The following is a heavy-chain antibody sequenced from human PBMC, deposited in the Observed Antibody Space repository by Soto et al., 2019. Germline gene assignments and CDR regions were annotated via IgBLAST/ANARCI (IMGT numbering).Heavy chain of an antibody. CDR1: GFTVSSNY. J-gene: IGHJ4*02. Sequence: GGSLRLSCAASGFTVSSNYMSWVRQAPGEGLEWVSSISNSGGKTYYADSMEGRFTISRDNSKNTLYLQMNSLRAEDTAVYYCAKLTGSSGSEHWGQGTLVTVSS. V-gene: IGHV3-23*01. D-gene: IGHD3-22*01. CDR3: AKLTGSSGSEH. CDR2: ISNSGGKT.